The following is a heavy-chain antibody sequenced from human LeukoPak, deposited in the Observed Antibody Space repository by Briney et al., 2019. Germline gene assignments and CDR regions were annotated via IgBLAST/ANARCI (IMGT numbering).Heavy chain of an antibody. CDR3: ASYQEGYSYGYFDY. V-gene: IGHV4-59*01. D-gene: IGHD5-18*01. J-gene: IGHJ4*02. CDR1: GGSISSYY. CDR2: IYYSGST. Sequence: SETLSLTCTVSGGSISSYYWSWIRQPPGKGLEWIGYIYYSGSTNYNPSLKSRVTISVDTSKNQFSLKLSSVTAADTAVYYYASYQEGYSYGYFDYWGQGTLVTVSS.